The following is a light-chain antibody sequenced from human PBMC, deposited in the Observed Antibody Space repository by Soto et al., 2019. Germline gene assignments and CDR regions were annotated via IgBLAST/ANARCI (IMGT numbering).Light chain of an antibody. Sequence: EIVLTQSPGTLSLSPGERATLSCRASQTVSDMYLAWYQQKPGQAPRLLIYASNRATGIPDRFSGSGSGTDFTLTIGRLEPEDFAVYYCQHYRTSALFGPGTKVDIK. V-gene: IGKV3-20*01. CDR3: QHYRTSAL. CDR1: QTVSDMY. CDR2: AS. J-gene: IGKJ3*01.